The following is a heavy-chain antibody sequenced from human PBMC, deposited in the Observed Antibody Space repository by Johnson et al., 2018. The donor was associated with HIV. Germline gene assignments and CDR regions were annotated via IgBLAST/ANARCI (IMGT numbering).Heavy chain of an antibody. V-gene: IGHV3-30-3*01. D-gene: IGHD1-26*01. Sequence: QVQLVESGGGVVQPGRSLRLSCAASGFTFSSYAVHWVRQAPGKGLEWVAVISYDGSNKYYADSVKGRFTISRDNSKNTLHLQMNSLSAEDTAVYYCARRGVGATTDALERWGQGTMVAVSS. CDR2: ISYDGSNK. J-gene: IGHJ3*01. CDR1: GFTFSSYA. CDR3: ARRGVGATTDALER.